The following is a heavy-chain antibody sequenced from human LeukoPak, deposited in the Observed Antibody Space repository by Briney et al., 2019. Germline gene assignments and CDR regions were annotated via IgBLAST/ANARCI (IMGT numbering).Heavy chain of an antibody. CDR1: GGTFSSYA. CDR2: IIPIFGTA. CDR3: AGIGRYQLPYILDY. J-gene: IGHJ4*02. V-gene: IGHV1-69*13. Sequence: GASVKVSCKASGGTFSSYAISWVRQAPGQGLEWMGGIIPIFGTANYAQNFQGRVTITADESTSTAYMEQSSLISEDTAVYNCAGIGRYQLPYILDYWGQGTLVTVSS. D-gene: IGHD2-2*01.